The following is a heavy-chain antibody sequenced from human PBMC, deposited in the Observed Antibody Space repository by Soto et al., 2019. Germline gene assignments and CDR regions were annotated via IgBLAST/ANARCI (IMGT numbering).Heavy chain of an antibody. CDR1: GGSISGSCYY. J-gene: IGHJ4*02. CDR3: ACFSGGTCGVSGGGINY. CDR2: VNYSGST. D-gene: IGHD1-7*01. V-gene: IGHV4-39*01. Sequence: SETLFLPCTVSGGSISGSCYYWGWIRHPPGKGLECIGSVNYSGSTDYNPSLKSRATISVDTSKNQFSLKLTSVPAADAAVYFFACFSGGTCGVSGGGINYWGQGTLVTVSS.